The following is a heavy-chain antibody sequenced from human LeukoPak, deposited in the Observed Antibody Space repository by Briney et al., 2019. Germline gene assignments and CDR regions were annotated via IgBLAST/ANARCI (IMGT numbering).Heavy chain of an antibody. CDR2: FNPVLNIT. J-gene: IGHJ6*02. CDR3: ARDQGLTAPPPYGLDV. D-gene: IGHD5-18*01. V-gene: IGHV1-69*04. CDR1: GGTFSSSA. Sequence: SSVKVSCKTSGGTFSSSAITWVRQAPGQGLEWMGRFNPVLNITTYAQKFQGSVTITADTSTSTVYMELSSLRSEETAVYYCARDQGLTAPPPYGLDVWGQGTTVIVSS.